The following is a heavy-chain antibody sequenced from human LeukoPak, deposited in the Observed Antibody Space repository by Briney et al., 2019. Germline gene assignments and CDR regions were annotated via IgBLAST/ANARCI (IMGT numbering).Heavy chain of an antibody. Sequence: GGTLRLSCAASGFTFSSYWMHWVRQAPGKGLVWVSRIKSDGSNTNYADSVKGRFTISRDNAKNTLHLQMNSLRAEDTAVYYCARGGYYGSGRYYFDSWGQGTLVTVSS. CDR3: ARGGYYGSGRYYFDS. J-gene: IGHJ4*02. V-gene: IGHV3-74*01. D-gene: IGHD3-3*01. CDR1: GFTFSSYW. CDR2: IKSDGSNT.